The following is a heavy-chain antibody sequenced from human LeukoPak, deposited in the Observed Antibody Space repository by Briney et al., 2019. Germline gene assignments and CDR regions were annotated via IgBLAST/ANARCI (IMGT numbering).Heavy chain of an antibody. CDR3: ARGYGGSRYSGFDP. J-gene: IGHJ5*02. V-gene: IGHV4-59*01. CDR2: IYYSGST. CDR1: GGSISSYY. D-gene: IGHD2-15*01. Sequence: PSETLSLTRTVSGGSISSYYWSWIRQPPGKGLEWIGYIYYSGSTNYNPSLKSRVTISVDTSKNQFSLKLSSVTAADTAVYYCARGYGGSRYSGFDPWGQGTLVTVSS.